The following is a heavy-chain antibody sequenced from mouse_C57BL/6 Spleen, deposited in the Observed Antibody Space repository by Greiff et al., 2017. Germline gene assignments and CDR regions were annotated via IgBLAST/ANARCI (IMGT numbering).Heavy chain of an antibody. CDR2: IYPGRGST. V-gene: IGHV1-55*01. Sequence: QVQLQPPGPELVQPGASVKMSCTASGYTFTSYWIPWVKQTPGQGLAWIGAIYPGRGSTNYTAKFKSKATLTVDTSSSTAYMQLKSLTSEDSAVYYCARERRGAMDYGGQGTSVTVSS. CDR1: GYTFTSYW. CDR3: ARERRGAMDY. J-gene: IGHJ4*01.